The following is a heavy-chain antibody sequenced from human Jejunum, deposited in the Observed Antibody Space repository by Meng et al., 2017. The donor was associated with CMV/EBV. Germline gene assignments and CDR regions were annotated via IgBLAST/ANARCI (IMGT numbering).Heavy chain of an antibody. V-gene: IGHV3-30*04. CDR3: ARGRSASILFWLRP. CDR2: ISYDGNKG. CDR1: GISFYNYA. D-gene: IGHD6-6*01. J-gene: IGHJ5*02. Sequence: GISFYNYALHWVRQVPDKGLERVAVISYDGNKGYYTDSVEGRFTVSRDDSKSTVYLQMDNLRPEDTAVYYCARGRSASILFWLRPWGQGTPVTVSS.